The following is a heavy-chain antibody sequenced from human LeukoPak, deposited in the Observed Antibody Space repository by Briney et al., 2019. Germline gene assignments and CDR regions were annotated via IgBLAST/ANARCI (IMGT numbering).Heavy chain of an antibody. D-gene: IGHD5-24*01. CDR2: IRYDGSNK. CDR3: AKELEMANWA. J-gene: IGHJ4*02. Sequence: GGSLRLSCAASGFTFSSFGMHWVRQAPGKGLEWVAFIRYDGSNKYYADSVKGRFTISRDNSKNTLYLQMNSLRGEDTAAYYCAKELEMANWAGGQGILVTVSS. V-gene: IGHV3-30*02. CDR1: GFTFSSFG.